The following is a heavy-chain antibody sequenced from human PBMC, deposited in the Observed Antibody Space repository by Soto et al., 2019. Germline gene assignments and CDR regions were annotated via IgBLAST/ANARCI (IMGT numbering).Heavy chain of an antibody. CDR3: ARGGVTAGPDYYYYGMDV. CDR1: VYANSVYH. J-gene: IGHJ6*02. V-gene: IGHV1-2*04. CDR2: INPNSGGT. D-gene: IGHD5-18*01. Sequence: ASVNRDRKTAVYANSVYHVHWVRHATGQGLEWMGWINPNSGGTNYAQKFQGWVTMTRDTSISTAYMELSRLRSDDTAVYYCARGGVTAGPDYYYYGMDVWGQGTTVTVSS.